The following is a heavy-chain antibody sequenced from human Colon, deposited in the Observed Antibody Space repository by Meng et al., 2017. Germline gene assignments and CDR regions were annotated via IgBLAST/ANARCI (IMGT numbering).Heavy chain of an antibody. Sequence: QVRVRASGPGLRRPSQPLSLTSPVSGSSVSSGNHYWSWIRQPPGKGLEYIAYVDYSGSTHYNPSLKSRVTMSVDTSKKQLSLKLSSVTAADTAVYYCAGGPWEFDYWGQGTLVTVSS. D-gene: IGHD1-26*01. J-gene: IGHJ4*02. CDR1: GSSVSSGNHY. V-gene: IGHV4-61*01. CDR3: AGGPWEFDY. CDR2: VDYSGST.